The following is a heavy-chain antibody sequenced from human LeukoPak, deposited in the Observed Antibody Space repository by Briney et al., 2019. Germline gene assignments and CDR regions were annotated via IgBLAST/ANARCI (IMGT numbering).Heavy chain of an antibody. CDR1: GFTFSSYA. CDR2: ISGSGGST. J-gene: IGHJ5*02. V-gene: IGHV3-23*01. D-gene: IGHD1-26*01. Sequence: PGGSLRLSCAASGFTFSSYAMSWVRQAPRKGLDWVSAISGSGGSTYYADSAKGRFTISRENSNNTLYLQMSGLRAEDTAVYYCAKDRGSCSRGGWFDRWGEGTLVTVSS. CDR3: AKDRGSCSRGGWFDR.